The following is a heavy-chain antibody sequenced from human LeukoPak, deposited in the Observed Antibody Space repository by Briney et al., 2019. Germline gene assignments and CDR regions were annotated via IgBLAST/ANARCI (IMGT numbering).Heavy chain of an antibody. D-gene: IGHD3-3*01. V-gene: IGHV1-58*02. CDR3: AASHGSGYYTIDY. J-gene: IGHJ4*02. CDR2: IVVGSGNT. Sequence: ASVKVSCKASGFTFTSSAMQWVRQARGQRLEWIGWIVVGSGNTNYAQKFQERVTITRDMSTSTAYMELSSLRSEDTAVYYCAASHGSGYYTIDYWGQGTLVTVSS. CDR1: GFTFTSSA.